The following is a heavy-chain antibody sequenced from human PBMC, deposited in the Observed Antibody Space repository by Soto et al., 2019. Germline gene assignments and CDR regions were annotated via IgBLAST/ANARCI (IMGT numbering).Heavy chain of an antibody. J-gene: IGHJ6*02. Sequence: QVQLQESGPGLVKPSQTLSLTCTVSGGSISSGGYYWSWIRQHPGKGLEWIGYIYYSGSTYYNPSLQRRVNISGDTSKNPFSLKLSFLAAGDTAVYYCARDRAVVPAAIVYYYGMDVWGQGTTVTVSS. CDR2: IYYSGST. D-gene: IGHD2-2*01. V-gene: IGHV4-31*03. CDR1: GGSISSGGYY. CDR3: ARDRAVVPAAIVYYYGMDV.